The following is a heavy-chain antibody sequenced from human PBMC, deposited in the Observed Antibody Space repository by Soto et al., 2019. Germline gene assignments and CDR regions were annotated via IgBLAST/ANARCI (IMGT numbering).Heavy chain of an antibody. D-gene: IGHD5-18*01. Sequence: SETLSLTCTVSGGSISSYYWSWIRQPAGKGLEWIGRIFSSGSTSFNPSLESRVAMSVDTSKNHFSLNLSSVTAADMAVYYCAREGSYSAYNFAHGIQLWSFDFWGQGALVTVSS. CDR2: IFSSGST. V-gene: IGHV4-4*07. CDR3: AREGSYSAYNFAHGIQLWSFDF. CDR1: GGSISSYY. J-gene: IGHJ4*02.